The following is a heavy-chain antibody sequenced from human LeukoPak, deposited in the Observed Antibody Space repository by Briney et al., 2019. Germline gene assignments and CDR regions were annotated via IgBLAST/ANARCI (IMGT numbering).Heavy chain of an antibody. CDR1: GGSVSSTDW. J-gene: IGHJ4*02. D-gene: IGHD1-26*01. CDR3: ARAWYSGSYFDY. Sequence: SETLSLTCAVSGGSVSSTDWWTWVRQPPGEGLEWIGEVYHSGSTNYNPSLKSRVTISVDKSKNQFSLELNSVTAADTAVYYCARAWYSGSYFDYWGQGTLVTVSS. CDR2: VYHSGST. V-gene: IGHV4-4*02.